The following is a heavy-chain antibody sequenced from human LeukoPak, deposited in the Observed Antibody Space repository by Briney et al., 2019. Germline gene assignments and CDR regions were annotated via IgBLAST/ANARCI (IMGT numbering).Heavy chain of an antibody. D-gene: IGHD4-23*01. V-gene: IGHV1-46*01. Sequence: ASVKVSCKAFGYTFTSNYMHWVRQAPGQGPEWMGVISPSGGSTTYAQKFQGRVTLTRDMSTATDYMELSSLRSEDTAVYYCARDNSIADRGWWLDPWGQGILVTVSS. J-gene: IGHJ5*02. CDR3: ARDNSIADRGWWLDP. CDR2: ISPSGGST. CDR1: GYTFTSNY.